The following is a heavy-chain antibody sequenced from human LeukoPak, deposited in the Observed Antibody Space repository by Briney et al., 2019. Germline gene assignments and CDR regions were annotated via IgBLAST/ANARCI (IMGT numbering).Heavy chain of an antibody. CDR3: AKALEVAGRRYYYYYMDV. V-gene: IGHV3-23*01. D-gene: IGHD6-19*01. CDR1: GFTFSSYG. J-gene: IGHJ6*03. Sequence: GGSLRLSCAASGFTFSSYGMSWVRQAPGKGLEWVSAISGSGGSTYYADSVKGRFTISRDNSKNTLYLQMNSLRAEDTAVYYCAKALEVAGRRYYYYYMDVWGKGTTVTISS. CDR2: ISGSGGST.